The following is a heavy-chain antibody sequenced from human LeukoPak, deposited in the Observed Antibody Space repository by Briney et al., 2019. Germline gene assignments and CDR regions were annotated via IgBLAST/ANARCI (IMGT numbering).Heavy chain of an antibody. J-gene: IGHJ4*02. D-gene: IGHD3-9*01. CDR1: GFTFSDYY. Sequence: PGGSLRLSCAASGFTFSDYYMSWIRQAPGKGLEWVSYISSSGSTIYYADSVKGRFTISRDNAKNSLYLQMNSLRAEDTAVYYCARDISDYDILTSYYDQWGQGTLVTVSS. CDR3: ARDISDYDILTSYYDQ. V-gene: IGHV3-11*01. CDR2: ISSSGSTI.